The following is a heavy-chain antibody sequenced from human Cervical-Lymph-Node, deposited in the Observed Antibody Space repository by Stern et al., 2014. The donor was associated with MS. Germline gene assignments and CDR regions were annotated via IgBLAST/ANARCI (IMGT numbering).Heavy chain of an antibody. CDR3: AREGPHSSSWYAYYYYYGMDV. CDR1: GFTFSDYY. CDR2: ISSSGSPI. J-gene: IGHJ6*02. D-gene: IGHD6-13*01. Sequence: VQLVESGGGLVKPGGSLRLSCAASGFTFSDYYMSWIRQAPGKGLEWVSYISSSGSPIYYADSVKGRFTISRDNAKNSLYLQMNSLRAEDTAVYYCAREGPHSSSWYAYYYYYGMDVWGQGTTVTVSS. V-gene: IGHV3-11*01.